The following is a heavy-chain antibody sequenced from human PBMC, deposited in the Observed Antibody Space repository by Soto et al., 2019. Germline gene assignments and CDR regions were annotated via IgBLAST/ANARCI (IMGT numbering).Heavy chain of an antibody. Sequence: NPSETLSLTCTVSGGSISSYYWSWIRQPPGKGLEWIGYIYYSGSTNYNPSLKSRVTISVDTSKNQFSLKLSSVTAADTAVYYCARDYSSSSAEAWFDPWGQGTLVTVSS. CDR2: IYYSGST. CDR1: GGSISSYY. CDR3: ARDYSSSSAEAWFDP. D-gene: IGHD6-13*01. V-gene: IGHV4-59*01. J-gene: IGHJ5*02.